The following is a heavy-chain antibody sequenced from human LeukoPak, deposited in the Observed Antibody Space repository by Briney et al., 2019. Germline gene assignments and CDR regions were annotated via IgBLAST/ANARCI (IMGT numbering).Heavy chain of an antibody. Sequence: ESGPTLANPTQTLTLTCTFSGFSLSTSGVGVGWIRQPPGKAMEWLALIYWNDDKRYSPSLKSRLTITKDTPKNQVVLTMTNMDPVDTATYYCARSYGKYYFDYWGQGTLVTVSS. V-gene: IGHV2-5*01. CDR2: IYWNDDK. J-gene: IGHJ4*02. CDR3: ARSYGKYYFDY. D-gene: IGHD3-10*01. CDR1: GFSLSTSGVG.